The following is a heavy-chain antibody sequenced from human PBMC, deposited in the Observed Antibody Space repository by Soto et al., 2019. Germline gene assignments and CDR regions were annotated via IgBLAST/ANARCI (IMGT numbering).Heavy chain of an antibody. D-gene: IGHD2-15*01. CDR3: AKRGGVVGGSEHPFFEY. CDR2: ISFDGKNR. V-gene: IGHV3-30*18. CDR1: GFIFSNYG. J-gene: IGHJ4*02. Sequence: ESGGGVVQPGKSLRLSCAASGFIFSNYGMHWVRQAPGKGLEWVALISFDGKNRNYADSVKGRFTIYRDNPKNTLYLEMNSLRPEDTAFYYCAKRGGVVGGSEHPFFEYWGQGTLVTVSS.